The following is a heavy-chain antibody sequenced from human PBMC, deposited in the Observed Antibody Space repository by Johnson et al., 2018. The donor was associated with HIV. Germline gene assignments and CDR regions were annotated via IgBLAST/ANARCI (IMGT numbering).Heavy chain of an antibody. D-gene: IGHD1-26*01. CDR1: GVTFANYA. CDR2: IRGSGGSA. J-gene: IGHJ3*02. V-gene: IGHV3-23*04. CDR3: AKRVGATGGAFDI. Sequence: VQLVESGGGLVQPGGSLRLSCVVSGVTFANYAVSWVRQAPGRGLEWVSVIRGSGGSAYQADSVEGRFTISRDNSKNTLYLQMNSLRAEDTAMYYCAKRVGATGGAFDIWGQGTMVTVSS.